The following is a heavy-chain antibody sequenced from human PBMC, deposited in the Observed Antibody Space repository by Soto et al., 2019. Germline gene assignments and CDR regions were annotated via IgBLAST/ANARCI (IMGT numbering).Heavy chain of an antibody. CDR2: INPSGGST. CDR3: ARGPTRGPYSXGWSFDY. D-gene: IGHD6-19*01. Sequence: ASVKVSCKASGYTFTSYDMHWVRQAPGQGLEWMGIINPSGGSTSYAQKFQGRVTMTRDTSTSTVYMELSSLRSEDTAVYYCARGPTRGPYSXGWSFDYWGQGTLVTVSS. J-gene: IGHJ4*02. CDR1: GYTFTSYD. V-gene: IGHV1-46*01.